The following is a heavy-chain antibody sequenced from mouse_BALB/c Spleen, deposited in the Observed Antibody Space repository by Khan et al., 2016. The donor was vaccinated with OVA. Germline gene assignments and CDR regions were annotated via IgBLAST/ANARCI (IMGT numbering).Heavy chain of an antibody. D-gene: IGHD2-1*01. V-gene: IGHV5-9-1*01. CDR2: ISSAGSYT. CDR1: GFTFSSFV. J-gene: IGHJ3*01. CDR3: ANGNYGWFAY. Sequence: EVELVESGGGLVKPGGSLKLSCAASGFTFSSFVMSWVRQTPEKRLEWVATISSAGSYTYYPDSVKGRFIISRDNAKNTQYLQMNSLRSEDTARYYCANGNYGWFAYWGQGTLVTVSA.